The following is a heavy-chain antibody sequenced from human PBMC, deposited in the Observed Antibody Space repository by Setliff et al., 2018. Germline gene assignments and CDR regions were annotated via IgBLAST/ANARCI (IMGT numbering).Heavy chain of an antibody. V-gene: IGHV4-34*01. CDR1: GGSFSGYY. CDR3: ASSPDYVFWSGYPPALDY. J-gene: IGHJ4*02. CDR2: INHSGST. Sequence: SETLSLTCAVYGGSFSGYYWSWIRQPPGKGLEWSGEINHSGSTNYNPSLKSRVIISVDTSKNQFSLKLSSVNAADTAVYYCASSPDYVFWSGYPPALDYWGQGSLVTVSS. D-gene: IGHD3-3*01.